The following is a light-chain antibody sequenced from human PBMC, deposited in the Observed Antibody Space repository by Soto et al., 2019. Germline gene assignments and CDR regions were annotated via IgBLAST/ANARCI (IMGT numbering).Light chain of an antibody. Sequence: QSALTQPRSVSGSPGQSVTISCSGTSSDVGGYKYVSWYQHHPGKAPKLIIFDVTRRPSGVPDRLSGSKSGNTASLTISGLQVDDEADYYCCSFASTAWVFGGGTKLTVL. J-gene: IGLJ3*02. CDR1: SSDVGGYKY. CDR3: CSFASTAWV. V-gene: IGLV2-11*01. CDR2: DVT.